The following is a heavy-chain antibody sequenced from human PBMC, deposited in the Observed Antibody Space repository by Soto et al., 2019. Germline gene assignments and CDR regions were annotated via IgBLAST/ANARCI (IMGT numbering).Heavy chain of an antibody. V-gene: IGHV3-33*01. D-gene: IGHD6-19*01. CDR1: GFTFSSYG. Sequence: GSLRLSCAPSGFTFSSYGMHWVRQAPGKGLEWVALIWYDGSNKFYADSVKGRFTISRDNSKNTLYLQMNSLRAEDTAVYYCAREISSGWTFDCWGQGTPLTVSS. CDR2: IWYDGSNK. CDR3: AREISSGWTFDC. J-gene: IGHJ4*02.